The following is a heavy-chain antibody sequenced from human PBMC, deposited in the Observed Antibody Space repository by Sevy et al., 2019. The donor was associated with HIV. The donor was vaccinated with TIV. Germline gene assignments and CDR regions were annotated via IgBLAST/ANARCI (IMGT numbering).Heavy chain of an antibody. D-gene: IGHD2-15*01. J-gene: IGHJ6*02. CDR1: GFTFSSYS. CDR3: ASDPCSGGSCYWRKDGMDV. V-gene: IGHV3-21*05. Sequence: GGSLRLSCAASGFTFSSYSMNWVRQAPGKGLEWVSYISSSSSYIYYADSVKGRFTISRDNAKNSLYLQMNSLRAEDTAVYYCASDPCSGGSCYWRKDGMDVWGQGTTVTVSS. CDR2: ISSSSSYI.